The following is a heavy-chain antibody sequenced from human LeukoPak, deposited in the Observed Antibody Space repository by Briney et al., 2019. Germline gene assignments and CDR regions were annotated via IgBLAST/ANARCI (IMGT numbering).Heavy chain of an antibody. J-gene: IGHJ5*02. CDR1: GYTFTVYY. Sequence: ASVKVSCKASGYTFTVYYMYWVRQAPGQGLEWMGRINPNSGDTDYAQNFQGRVTMTRDTSISTAYMELTNLRSDDAAVYYCARGYCSGGTCYLVENWFDPWGQGTLVTVSS. D-gene: IGHD2-15*01. V-gene: IGHV1-2*06. CDR2: INPNSGDT. CDR3: ARGYCSGGTCYLVENWFDP.